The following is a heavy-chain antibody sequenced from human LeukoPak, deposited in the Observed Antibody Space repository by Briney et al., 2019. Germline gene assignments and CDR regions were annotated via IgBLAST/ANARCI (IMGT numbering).Heavy chain of an antibody. CDR2: TYSGGGP. J-gene: IGHJ3*01. D-gene: IGHD3-22*01. V-gene: IGHV3-53*01. CDR1: GFTVRSSY. CDR3: ARDGADNSGYYFGSL. Sequence: GGSLRLSCAASGFTVRSSYMSWVRQAPRKGLEWVSVTYSGGGPDYADSAKGRFTISSDNSKNTLYLQMNSLRVEDTAVYYCARDGADNSGYYFGSLWGQGTMVTVSS.